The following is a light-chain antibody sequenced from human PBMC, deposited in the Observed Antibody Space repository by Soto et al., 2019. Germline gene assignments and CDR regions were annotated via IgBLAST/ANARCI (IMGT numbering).Light chain of an antibody. CDR2: AAS. V-gene: IGKV1-27*01. CDR3: QKYNSAPWT. J-gene: IGKJ1*01. Sequence: DIQMTQAPSSLSASVEDIVTITCRATQGISNYLAWYQQKPGKVPKLLIYAASTLQSGVPSRFSGSGSGTDFTLTITSLQPEDVATYYCQKYNSAPWTFGQGNKVEIK. CDR1: QGISNY.